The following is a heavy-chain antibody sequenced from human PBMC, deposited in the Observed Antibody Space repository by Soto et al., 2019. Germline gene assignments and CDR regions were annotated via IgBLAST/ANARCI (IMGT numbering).Heavy chain of an antibody. J-gene: IGHJ6*02. D-gene: IGHD6-13*01. CDR3: AKDRAPYTYSSSWYGGYYYYGMDV. CDR2: ISYDGSNK. CDR1: GFTFSSYG. V-gene: IGHV3-30*18. Sequence: PGGSLRLSCAASGFTFSSYGMHWVRQAPGKGLEWVAVISYDGSNKYYADSVKGRFTISRDNSKNTLYLQMNSLRAEDTAVYYCAKDRAPYTYSSSWYGGYYYYGMDVWGQGTTVTVSS.